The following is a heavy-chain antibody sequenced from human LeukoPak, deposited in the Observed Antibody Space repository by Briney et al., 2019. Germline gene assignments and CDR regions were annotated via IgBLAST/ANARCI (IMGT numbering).Heavy chain of an antibody. CDR2: IKEDGSEK. D-gene: IGHD2-15*01. J-gene: IGHJ4*02. Sequence: GGSLRLSCAASGFTFSSYWVSWVRQAPGKGLEWVANIKEDGSEKYYVDSVKGRFTISRDNAKNSLYLQMNSLRAEDTAVYYCARRYCSGGNCYSYFDYWGQGTLVTVSS. CDR1: GFTFSSYW. V-gene: IGHV3-7*01. CDR3: ARRYCSGGNCYSYFDY.